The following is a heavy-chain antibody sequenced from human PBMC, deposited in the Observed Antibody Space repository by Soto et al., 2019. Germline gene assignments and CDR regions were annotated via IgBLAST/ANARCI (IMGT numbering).Heavy chain of an antibody. J-gene: IGHJ4*02. CDR2: MNPNSGNT. CDR3: ARKGSSGWYLIGLDY. CDR1: GYTFTSYD. Sequence: QVQLVQSGAEVKKPGASVKVSCKASGYTFTSYDINWVRQATGQGLEWMGWMNPNSGNTGYAQKFQGPVTMTRNTSRSTADMELSSLRSEDTAVYYCARKGSSGWYLIGLDYWGQGTLVTVSS. V-gene: IGHV1-8*01. D-gene: IGHD6-19*01.